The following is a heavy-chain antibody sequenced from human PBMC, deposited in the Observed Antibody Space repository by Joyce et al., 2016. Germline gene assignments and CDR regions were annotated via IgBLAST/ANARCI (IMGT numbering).Heavy chain of an antibody. J-gene: IGHJ4*02. D-gene: IGHD2-8*01. CDR1: GFTFSGSA. Sequence: QVQLVESGGGVVQTGRSLRLSCAASGFTFSGSAMHWVRQTPDKGLEWGAVISSDGSIRYYADSLQGRFTISRDNSVNTLNLQMNSLRAEDTAVYYCARDRDVVGMYASYNFDYWGQGALVTVSP. CDR3: ARDRDVVGMYASYNFDY. CDR2: ISSDGSIR. V-gene: IGHV3-30-3*01.